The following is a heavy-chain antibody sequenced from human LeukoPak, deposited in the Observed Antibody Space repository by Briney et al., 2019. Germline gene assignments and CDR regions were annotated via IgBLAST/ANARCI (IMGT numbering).Heavy chain of an antibody. J-gene: IGHJ3*02. CDR1: GGTFSSYA. CDR2: IIPIFGTA. D-gene: IGHD2-15*01. CDR3: ARYCSGGSCYDAFDI. V-gene: IGHV1-69*05. Sequence: SVTVPCKASGGTFSSYAISWVRQAPGQGLEWMGRIIPIFGTANYAQKFQGRVTITTDESTSTAYMELSSLRSEDTAVYYCARYCSGGSCYDAFDIWGQGTMVTVSS.